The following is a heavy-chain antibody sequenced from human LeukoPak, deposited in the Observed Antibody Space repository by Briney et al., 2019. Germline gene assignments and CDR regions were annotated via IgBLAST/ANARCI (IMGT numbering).Heavy chain of an antibody. D-gene: IGHD3-22*01. CDR2: IYYSGNA. Sequence: PSETLSLTCTVSGGSIRSATYYWGWIRQPPGKGLEWIGSIYYSGNAYYNPSLMSRVTISVDTSKNQFSLNLGSVTAADTAVYYCARAPHFFDTSGSRYYFDYWGQGTLVTVSS. CDR3: ARAPHFFDTSGSRYYFDY. J-gene: IGHJ4*02. V-gene: IGHV4-39*07. CDR1: GGSIRSATYY.